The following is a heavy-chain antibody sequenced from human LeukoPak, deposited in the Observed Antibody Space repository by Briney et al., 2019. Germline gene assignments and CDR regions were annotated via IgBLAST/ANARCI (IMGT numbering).Heavy chain of an antibody. Sequence: SETLSLTCAVYGGSFSGYYWSWIRQPPGKGLEWIGEINHSGSTNYNPSLKSRVTISVDTSKNQFSLKLSSVTAADTAVYYCARVGLGDIVVVPAGGFDYWGQGTLVTVSS. J-gene: IGHJ4*02. CDR3: ARVGLGDIVVVPAGGFDY. CDR1: GGSFSGYY. D-gene: IGHD2-2*01. CDR2: INHSGST. V-gene: IGHV4-34*01.